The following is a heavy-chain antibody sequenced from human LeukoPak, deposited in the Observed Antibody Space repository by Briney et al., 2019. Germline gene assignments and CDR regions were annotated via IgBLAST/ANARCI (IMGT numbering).Heavy chain of an antibody. CDR3: AREVRGVFPRSFDY. CDR1: GGSFSGYY. V-gene: IGHV4-34*01. CDR2: INHSGST. Sequence: SETLSLTXAVYGGSFSGYYWSWIRQPPGKGLEWIGEINHSGSTNYNPSLKSRVTISVDTSKNQFSLKLSSVTAADTAVYYCAREVRGVFPRSFDYWGQGTLVTVSS. D-gene: IGHD3-10*01. J-gene: IGHJ4*02.